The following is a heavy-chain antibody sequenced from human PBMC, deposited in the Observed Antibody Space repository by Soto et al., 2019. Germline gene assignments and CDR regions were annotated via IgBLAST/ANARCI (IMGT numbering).Heavy chain of an antibody. CDR2: MSYDGNDV. V-gene: IGHV3-30*03. Sequence: QVQLVESGGGVVQPGRSLRLSCAASGFSFSNYGIHWVRQAPGQGLAWVALMSYDGNDVYYADSVKGRFSISRDNSKKTLYLQMTSLRVDDTAVYYCVRAAPFSNYFDSWGQGALVTVSS. CDR3: VRAAPFSNYFDS. CDR1: GFSFSNYG. D-gene: IGHD2-2*01. J-gene: IGHJ4*02.